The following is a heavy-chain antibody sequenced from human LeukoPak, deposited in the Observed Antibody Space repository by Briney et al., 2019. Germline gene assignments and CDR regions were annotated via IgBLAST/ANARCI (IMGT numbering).Heavy chain of an antibody. J-gene: IGHJ4*02. CDR1: GFTFSDYW. CDR2: INQYGGEI. D-gene: IGHD6-13*01. Sequence: GGSVRLSCAASGFTFSDYWMTWVRQTPGKGLECVANINQYGGEISYVDSVKGRFTISRDNAKNSLSLQMSSLRVEDTAVYYCVKGPLITAAGTYWGQGTLVTVSS. CDR3: VKGPLITAAGTY. V-gene: IGHV3-7*03.